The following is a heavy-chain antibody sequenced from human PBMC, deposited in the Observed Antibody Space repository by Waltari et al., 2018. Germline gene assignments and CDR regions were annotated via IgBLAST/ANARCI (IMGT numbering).Heavy chain of an antibody. Sequence: GGLIQPGGSLRLSCAASGFTVSSNYMSWVRQAPGKGLEWVSVIYSGGSTYYADSVMGRFTISRDNSKNTLYLQMNSLRAEDTAVYYCARASSRLAAREVSYYFDYWGQGTLVTVSS. CDR3: ARASSRLAAREVSYYFDY. V-gene: IGHV3-53*01. CDR1: GFTVSSNY. J-gene: IGHJ4*02. D-gene: IGHD6-6*01. CDR2: IYSGGST.